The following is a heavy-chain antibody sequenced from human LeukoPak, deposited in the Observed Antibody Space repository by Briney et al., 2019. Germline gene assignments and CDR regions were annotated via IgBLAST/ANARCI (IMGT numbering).Heavy chain of an antibody. CDR3: ATSLTQSYDYVWGSYRYWREGAFDI. V-gene: IGHV5-51*01. J-gene: IGHJ3*02. Sequence: GESLKISCKGSGYSFTSYWIGWVRQMPGKGLEWMGIIYPGDSDTRYSPSFQGQVTISADKSISTAYLQWSSLKASDTAMYYCATSLTQSYDYVWGSYRYWREGAFDIWGQGTMVTVSS. D-gene: IGHD3-16*02. CDR1: GYSFTSYW. CDR2: IYPGDSDT.